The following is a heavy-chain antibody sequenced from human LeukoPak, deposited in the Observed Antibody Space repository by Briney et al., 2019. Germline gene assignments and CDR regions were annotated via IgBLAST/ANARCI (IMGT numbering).Heavy chain of an antibody. CDR2: ISGSGGST. D-gene: IGHD2-2*01. V-gene: IGHV3-23*01. CDR3: AKEDRDSSTSCGWFDP. J-gene: IGHJ5*02. Sequence: GGSLRLSCAASGFTFSSYAMSWVRQAPGKGLEWVSAISGSGGSTYYADSVKGRFTISRDNSKNTLYLQMNSLRAEDTAVYYRAKEDRDSSTSCGWFDPWGQGTLVTVSS. CDR1: GFTFSSYA.